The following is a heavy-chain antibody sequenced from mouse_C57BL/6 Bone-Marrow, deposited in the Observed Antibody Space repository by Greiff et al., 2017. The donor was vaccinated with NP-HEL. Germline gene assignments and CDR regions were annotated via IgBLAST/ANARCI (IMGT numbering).Heavy chain of an antibody. CDR3: TDDYDGPAMDY. J-gene: IGHJ4*01. D-gene: IGHD2-4*01. V-gene: IGHV6-3*01. CDR1: GFTFSNYW. CDR2: IRLKSDNYAT. Sequence: EVKLEESGGGLVQPGGSMKLSCVASGFTFSNYWMNWVRQSPEKGLEWVAQIRLKSDNYATHYAESVKGRFTISRDDSKSSVYLKMNNLRAEDTGIYYFTDDYDGPAMDYWGQGTSVTVSS.